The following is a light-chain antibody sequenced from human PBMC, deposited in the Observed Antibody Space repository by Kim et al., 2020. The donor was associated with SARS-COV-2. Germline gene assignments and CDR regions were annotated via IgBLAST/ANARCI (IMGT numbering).Light chain of an antibody. CDR1: ESISTY. CDR3: QQRNNWLT. CDR2: DAS. Sequence: EIVLTQSPATLSLSPGERATLSCRASESISTYLAWFQQKPGQAPRLLIYDASNRATGIPARFSGSGSGTDFTLTISSLEPEDFAVYYCQQRNNWLTFGGGTKVEIK. V-gene: IGKV3-11*01. J-gene: IGKJ4*01.